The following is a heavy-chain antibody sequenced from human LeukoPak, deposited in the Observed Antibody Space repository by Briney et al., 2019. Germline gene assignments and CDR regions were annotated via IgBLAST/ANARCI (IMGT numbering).Heavy chain of an antibody. V-gene: IGHV4-59*08. CDR1: GESFSGYY. J-gene: IGHJ4*02. CDR2: IYYSGST. Sequence: SETLSLTCAVYGESFSGYYWSWSRQPPGKGLEWIGYIYYSGSTNYNPALKSRVTISVDTSKNQFSLKLSSVTAADTAVYYCARQRGRWDSFDYWGQGTLVTVSS. CDR3: ARQRGRWDSFDY. D-gene: IGHD1-26*01.